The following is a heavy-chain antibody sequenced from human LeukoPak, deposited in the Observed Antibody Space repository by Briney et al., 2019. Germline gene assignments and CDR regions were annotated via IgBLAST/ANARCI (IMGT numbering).Heavy chain of an antibody. CDR2: INHSGST. J-gene: IGHJ6*02. Sequence: PSETLSLTCAVYGGSFSGDYWSWIRQPPGKGLEWIGEINHSGSTNYNPSLKSRVTISVDTSKNQFSLKLSSVTAADTAVYYCARGASYNYYYGMDVWGQGTTVTVSS. CDR1: GGSFSGDY. CDR3: ARGASYNYYYGMDV. V-gene: IGHV4-34*01. D-gene: IGHD3-10*01.